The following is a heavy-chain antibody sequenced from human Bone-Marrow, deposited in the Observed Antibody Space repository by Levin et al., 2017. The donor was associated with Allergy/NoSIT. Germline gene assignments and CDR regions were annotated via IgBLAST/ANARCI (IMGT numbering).Heavy chain of an antibody. J-gene: IGHJ5*02. Sequence: SETLSLTCTVSGGSISSRNYYWGWIRQPPGKGLEWIGSIYYSGSTYYNPSLRSRVTISVDTSTNQFSVNLNSVTAADTALYYCARDGRFCHGGSCQGAWFDPWGQGTLVTVSS. CDR1: GGSISSRNYY. V-gene: IGHV4-39*07. CDR2: IYYSGST. D-gene: IGHD2-15*01. CDR3: ARDGRFCHGGSCQGAWFDP.